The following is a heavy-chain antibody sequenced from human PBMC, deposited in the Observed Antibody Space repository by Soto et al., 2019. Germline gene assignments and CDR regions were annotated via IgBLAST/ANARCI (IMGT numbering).Heavy chain of an antibody. D-gene: IGHD2-8*01. CDR2: IRSKTKGSAT. CDR1: GFTFSGSA. V-gene: IGHV3-73*01. CDR3: TSPAKVGDTVFLNEL. Sequence: GGSLRLSCAASGFTFSGSAVHWVRQASGKGLEWVGRIRSKTKGSATAYAASVKGRFTISRDDSNNTAYLHMSSLKTEDTALYYCTSPAKVGDTVFLNELWGPGALVTVSS. J-gene: IGHJ4*02.